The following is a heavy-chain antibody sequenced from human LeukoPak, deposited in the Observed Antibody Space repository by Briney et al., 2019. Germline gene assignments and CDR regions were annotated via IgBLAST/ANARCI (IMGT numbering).Heavy chain of an antibody. CDR1: GFTFSSYA. CDR3: ARDGSRSGLYYFDL. V-gene: IGHV3-23*01. Sequence: PGGSLRLSCAASGFTFSSYAMSWVRQAPGKGLEWVSAISGSGGSTYYADSVKGRFTISRDNSKNTLYLQMNSLRAEDTAVYYCARDGSRSGLYYFDLWGQGILVTVSS. D-gene: IGHD2/OR15-2a*01. J-gene: IGHJ4*02. CDR2: ISGSGGST.